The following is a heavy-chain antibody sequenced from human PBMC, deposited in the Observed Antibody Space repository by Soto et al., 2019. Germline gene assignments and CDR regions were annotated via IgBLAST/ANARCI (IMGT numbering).Heavy chain of an antibody. V-gene: IGHV3-23*01. J-gene: IGHJ6*03. Sequence: GGSLRLSCAASGLTFSSYAMSWVRQAPGKGLEWVSAISGSGGSTYYADSVKGRFTISRDNSKNTLYLQMNSLRAEDTAVYYCAKEGTGTSYYYYYYMDVWGKGTTVTVSS. CDR2: ISGSGGST. CDR1: GLTFSSYA. D-gene: IGHD1-7*01. CDR3: AKEGTGTSYYYYYYMDV.